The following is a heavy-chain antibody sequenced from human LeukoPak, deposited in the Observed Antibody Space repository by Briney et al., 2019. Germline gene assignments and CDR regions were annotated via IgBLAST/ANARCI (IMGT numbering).Heavy chain of an antibody. CDR2: IRQDGGQT. J-gene: IGHJ4*02. V-gene: IGHV3-7*01. CDR1: ELPFRGYW. D-gene: IGHD3-10*01. CDR3: ARDGHSSGSFDY. Sequence: GGSLRLPFAASELPFRGYWRTGVPQPPGKGRQWVGNIRQDGGQTHYSDSVKGRFTISRDNAKRSLYLQMNSLRPEDTAVYYCARDGHSSGSFDYWGQGTLVTVSS.